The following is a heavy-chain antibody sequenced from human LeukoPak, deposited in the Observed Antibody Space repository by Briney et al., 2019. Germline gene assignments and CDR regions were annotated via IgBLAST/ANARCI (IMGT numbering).Heavy chain of an antibody. V-gene: IGHV2-70*11. CDR3: ARMPPYSSSSRGLGYYYYYMDV. D-gene: IGHD6-6*01. CDR2: IDWDDDK. CDR1: GFSLSTSGMC. J-gene: IGHJ6*03. Sequence: SGPTLVNPTQTLTLTCTFSGFSLSTSGMCVSWIRQPPGKALEWLARIDWDDDKYYTTSLKTRLTISKDTSKNQVVLTMTNMDPVDTATYYCARMPPYSSSSRGLGYYYYYMDVWGKGTTVTVSS.